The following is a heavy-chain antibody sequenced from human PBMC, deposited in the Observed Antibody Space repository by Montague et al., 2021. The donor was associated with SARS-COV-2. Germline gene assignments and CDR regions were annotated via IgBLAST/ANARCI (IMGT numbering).Heavy chain of an antibody. J-gene: IGHJ6*02. D-gene: IGHD4-17*01. Sequence: SETLSLTCTVSGGSISSSSYYWGWIRQPPGKGLEWIGSIYYSGSTYYNPSLKSRVTISVYTSKNQFSLKLSSVTAADTAVYYCARDYGDYGSGYYYGMDVWGQGTTVTVSS. CDR1: GGSISSSSYY. V-gene: IGHV4-39*07. CDR2: IYYSGST. CDR3: ARDYGDYGSGYYYGMDV.